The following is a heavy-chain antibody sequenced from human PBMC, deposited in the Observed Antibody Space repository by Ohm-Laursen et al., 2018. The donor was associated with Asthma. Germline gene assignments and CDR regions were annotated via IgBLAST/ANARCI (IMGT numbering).Heavy chain of an antibody. CDR3: ARDGYCSGGSCYPLGAFDI. CDR2: ISSSGSTI. D-gene: IGHD2-15*01. CDR1: GFTFSDYY. J-gene: IGHJ3*02. V-gene: IGHV3-11*01. Sequence: GPLRLSCTASGFTFSDYYMSWIRQAPGKGLEWVSYISSSGSTIYYADSVKGRFTISRDNAKNSLYLQMNSLRAEDTAVYYCARDGYCSGGSCYPLGAFDIWGQGTMVTVSS.